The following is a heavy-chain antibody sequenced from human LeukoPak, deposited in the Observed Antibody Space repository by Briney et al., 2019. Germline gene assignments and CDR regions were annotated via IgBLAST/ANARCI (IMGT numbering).Heavy chain of an antibody. D-gene: IGHD6-19*01. CDR1: GYTFTGYY. V-gene: IGHV1-2*06. Sequence: ASVKVSYKASGYTFTGYYMHWVRQAPGQGLEWMGRINPNSGGTNYAQKFQGRVTMTRDTSISTAYMELSRLRSDDTAVYYCARDRLAVATFDPWGQGTLVTVSS. CDR2: INPNSGGT. CDR3: ARDRLAVATFDP. J-gene: IGHJ5*02.